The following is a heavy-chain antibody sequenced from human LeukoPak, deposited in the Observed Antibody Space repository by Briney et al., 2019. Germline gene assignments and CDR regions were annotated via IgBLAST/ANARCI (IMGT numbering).Heavy chain of an antibody. D-gene: IGHD5-18*01. V-gene: IGHV3-21*06. J-gene: IGHJ4*02. Sequence: GGSLRLSCAASGFTFSSYAMNWVRQAPGKGLEWVSSITDRTTYIYYADSVRGRFTTSRDNAKNSVYLQMDSLRGDDTAVYYCARGHTSLGLASDYWGQGTLVTVSS. CDR3: ARGHTSLGLASDY. CDR2: ITDRTTYI. CDR1: GFTFSSYA.